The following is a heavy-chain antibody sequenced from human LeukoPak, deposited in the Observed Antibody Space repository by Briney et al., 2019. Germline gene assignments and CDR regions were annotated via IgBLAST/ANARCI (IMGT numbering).Heavy chain of an antibody. Sequence: PGGSLRLSCAASGFTFSTYSVNWVRQAPGKGLEWVSSISSSRSYIYYTDSAKGRFTISRDNAKNSLYLQMNSLRAEDTAVYYCATDLIHYYGSGAKTWGQGTLVTVSS. CDR2: ISSSRSYI. V-gene: IGHV3-21*01. CDR3: ATDLIHYYGSGAKT. CDR1: GFTFSTYS. J-gene: IGHJ5*02. D-gene: IGHD3-10*01.